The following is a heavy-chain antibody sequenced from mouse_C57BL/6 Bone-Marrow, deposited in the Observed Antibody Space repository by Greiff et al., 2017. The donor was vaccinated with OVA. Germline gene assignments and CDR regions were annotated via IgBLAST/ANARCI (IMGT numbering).Heavy chain of an antibody. CDR1: GYTFTSYW. V-gene: IGHV1-53*01. D-gene: IGHD2-5*01. CDR2: INPSNGGT. CDR3: ARWAYGYSNLYWYFDV. Sequence: QVQLQQPGTELVKPGASVKLSCKASGYTFTSYWMHWVKQRPGQGLEWIGNINPSNGGTNYNEKFKSKATLTVDKSSSTAYMQLSSRTSEDSAVYYCARWAYGYSNLYWYFDVWGTGTTVTVSS. J-gene: IGHJ1*03.